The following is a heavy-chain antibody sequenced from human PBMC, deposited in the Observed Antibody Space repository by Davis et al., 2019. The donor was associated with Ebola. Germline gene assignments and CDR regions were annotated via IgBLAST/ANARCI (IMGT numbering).Heavy chain of an antibody. CDR1: GFTFSNAW. D-gene: IGHD1-26*01. V-gene: IGHV3-7*01. Sequence: GGSLRLSCAASGFTFSNAWMNWVRQAPGKGLEWVATIKADGSAKYYVDSVKGRFTISRDNVKNSLYLQMDSLRAEDTAVYYCARWASVGYWGQGTLVTVSS. J-gene: IGHJ4*02. CDR2: IKADGSAK. CDR3: ARWASVGY.